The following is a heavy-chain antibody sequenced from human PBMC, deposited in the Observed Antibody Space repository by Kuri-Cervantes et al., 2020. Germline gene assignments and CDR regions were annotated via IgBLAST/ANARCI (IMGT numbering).Heavy chain of an antibody. D-gene: IGHD1-26*01. CDR1: GYTFTRYA. J-gene: IGHJ4*02. CDR3: ARDYYSGSYYGDY. CDR2: INAGNGNT. Sequence: ASVKVSCKASGYTFTRYAMHWVRQAPGQRLEWMGWINAGNGNTKYSQKFQGRVTMTTDTSTSTAYMELRSLTSDDTAVYYCARDYYSGSYYGDYWGQGTLVTVSS. V-gene: IGHV1-3*01.